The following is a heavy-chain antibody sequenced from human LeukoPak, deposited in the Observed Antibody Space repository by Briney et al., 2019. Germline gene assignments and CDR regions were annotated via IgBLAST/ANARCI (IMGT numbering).Heavy chain of an antibody. CDR1: GFTVSINS. Sequence: GGSLRLSCTVSGFTVSINSMSWVRQAPGKGLEWVSFIYSGGNTHYSDSVKGRFTISRDNSKNALYLQMNSLRAEDTAVYYCARRAGEYSHPYDYWGQGTLVTVSS. D-gene: IGHD4-17*01. CDR2: IYSGGNT. J-gene: IGHJ4*02. CDR3: ARRAGEYSHPYDY. V-gene: IGHV3-53*01.